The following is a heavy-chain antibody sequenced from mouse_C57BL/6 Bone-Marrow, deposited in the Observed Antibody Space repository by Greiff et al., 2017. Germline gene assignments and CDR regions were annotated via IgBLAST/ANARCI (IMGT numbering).Heavy chain of an antibody. CDR2: ILPGSGST. CDR3: ARSYYGNYFYYAMDG. Sequence: QVQLQQSGAELTKPGASVKLSCKATGYTFTGYWIEWVKQRPGHGLEWIGEILPGSGSTNYNEKFKGKATLTADTSSNTAYMQLSVLTTEDSAVYYCARSYYGNYFYYAMDGWGQGTSVTVSS. J-gene: IGHJ4*01. CDR1: GYTFTGYW. D-gene: IGHD2-1*01. V-gene: IGHV1-9*01.